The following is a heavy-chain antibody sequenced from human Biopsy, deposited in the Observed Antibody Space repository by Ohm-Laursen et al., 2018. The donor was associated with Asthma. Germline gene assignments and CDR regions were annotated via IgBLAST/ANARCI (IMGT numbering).Heavy chain of an antibody. Sequence: SLRLSCAATGFAVSRDHMFWVRQAPGKGLEWVSVIYSGGTSHIADSVRGRFTISRDYSKNTSYLQMHSLRAEDTAVYYCARGDSSNWSHYYFDYWGQGTLVTVSS. J-gene: IGHJ4*02. CDR2: IYSGGTS. V-gene: IGHV3-53*01. CDR1: GFAVSRDH. D-gene: IGHD3-22*01. CDR3: ARGDSSNWSHYYFDY.